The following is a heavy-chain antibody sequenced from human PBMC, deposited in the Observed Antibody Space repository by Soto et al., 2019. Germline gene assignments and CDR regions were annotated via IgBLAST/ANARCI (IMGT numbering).Heavy chain of an antibody. CDR2: TSYSGNT. CDR1: GGSVSTYY. V-gene: IGHV4-59*02. Sequence: QVQLQESGPGLLKPSETLSLTCTISGGSVSTYYWSWIRQPPGKELEWIGITSYSGNTNYNPSLKSRVAMAVDTSKNQFSLTLSSVTAADTAVYYCARDGVGPFDYLGQGTLVTVSS. CDR3: ARDGVGPFDY. J-gene: IGHJ4*02. D-gene: IGHD3-3*01.